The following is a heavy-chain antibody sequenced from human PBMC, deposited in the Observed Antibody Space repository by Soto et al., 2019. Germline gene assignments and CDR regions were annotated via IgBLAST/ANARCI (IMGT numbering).Heavy chain of an antibody. J-gene: IGHJ6*02. V-gene: IGHV1-8*01. D-gene: IGHD5-12*01. CDR3: ARGAVDIVATIDYYYYYGMDV. CDR1: GYTFTSYD. CDR2: MNPNSGNT. Sequence: ASVKVSCKASGYTFTSYDINWVRQATGQGLEWMGWMNPNSGNTGYAQKFQGRVTMTRNTSISTAYMELSSLRSEDTAVYYCARGAVDIVATIDYYYYYGMDVWGQGTTVTVSS.